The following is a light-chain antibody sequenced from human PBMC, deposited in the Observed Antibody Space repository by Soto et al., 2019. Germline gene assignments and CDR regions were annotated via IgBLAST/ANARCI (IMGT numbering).Light chain of an antibody. CDR2: EVS. J-gene: IGLJ1*01. V-gene: IGLV2-14*01. Sequence: QSALTQPASVSGSPGQSITISCTGTSSDVGGYKYVSWYQQHPGKAPKLIIYEVSNRPSGVSNRFSRSKSGNTASLAISGLQSEDEADYYCSSYRSSGTGGYVFGTGTKLTVL. CDR3: SSYRSSGTGGYV. CDR1: SSDVGGYKY.